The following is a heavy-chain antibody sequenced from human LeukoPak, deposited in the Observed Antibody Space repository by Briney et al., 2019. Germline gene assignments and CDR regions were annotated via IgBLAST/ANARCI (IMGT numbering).Heavy chain of an antibody. Sequence: GGSLRLSCAASGFTFSDYYMSWIRQAPGKGLEWVSYISSSGSTIYYADSVKGRLTISRDNAKNSLYLQMNSLRAEDTAVYYCARVYCSSTSCYPGGWFDPWGQGTLVTVSS. V-gene: IGHV3-11*04. CDR1: GFTFSDYY. CDR2: ISSSGSTI. J-gene: IGHJ5*02. D-gene: IGHD2-2*01. CDR3: ARVYCSSTSCYPGGWFDP.